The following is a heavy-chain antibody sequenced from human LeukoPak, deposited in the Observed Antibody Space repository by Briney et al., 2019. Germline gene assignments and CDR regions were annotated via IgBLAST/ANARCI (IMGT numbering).Heavy chain of an antibody. CDR3: ARVPANCSSTSCYTFDY. J-gene: IGHJ4*02. CDR2: IYYSGST. D-gene: IGHD2-2*02. V-gene: IGHV4-30-4*08. CDR1: GGSISSGDYY. Sequence: SETLSLTCTVSGGSISSGDYYWSWIRQPPGKGLEWIGYIYYSGSTYYNPSLKSRVTISVDTSKNQFSLKLSSVTAADTAVYYCARVPANCSSTSCYTFDYWGQGALVTVSS.